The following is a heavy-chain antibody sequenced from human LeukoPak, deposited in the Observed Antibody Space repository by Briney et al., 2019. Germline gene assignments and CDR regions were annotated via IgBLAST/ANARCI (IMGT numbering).Heavy chain of an antibody. CDR3: ARDAPSPQAEYSSSNLMDV. CDR2: TYHGGNT. V-gene: IGHV4-38-2*02. Sequence: PSETLSLTCIVSRYSITSDYYWGWIRQPPGKGLEWIGMTYHGGNTFYNPSLKSRVTISVDKSKNQFSLKLSSVTAADTAVYYCARDAPSPQAEYSSSNLMDVWGKGTTVTVSS. J-gene: IGHJ6*04. CDR1: RYSITSDYY. D-gene: IGHD6-6*01.